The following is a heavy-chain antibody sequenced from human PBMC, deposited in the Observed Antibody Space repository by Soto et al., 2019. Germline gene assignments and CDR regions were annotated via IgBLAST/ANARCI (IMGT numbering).Heavy chain of an antibody. CDR3: ARGLNMARGGGTALE. CDR2: IYYSGST. D-gene: IGHD2-15*01. V-gene: IGHV4-39*01. Sequence: SETLSLTCTVSGGSISSSSYYWGWIRQPPGKGLEWIGSIYYSGSTYYNPSLKSRVTISVDTSKNQFSLKLSSVTAADTASYYCARGLNMARGGGTALEWGLGTMVTVSS. J-gene: IGHJ4*02. CDR1: GGSISSSSYY.